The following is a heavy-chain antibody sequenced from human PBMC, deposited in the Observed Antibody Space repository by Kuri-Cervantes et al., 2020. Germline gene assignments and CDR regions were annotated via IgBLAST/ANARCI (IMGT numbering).Heavy chain of an antibody. D-gene: IGHD2-15*01. J-gene: IGHJ5*02. CDR2: IYSGGST. CDR3: AREAQRCSGGSCYFGRHNWFDP. V-gene: IGHV3-53*01. Sequence: GGSLRLSCAASGFTVSSNYMSWVRQAPGKGLEWVSVIYSGGSTYYADSVKGRFTISRDNSKNTLYLQMNSLRAEDTAVYYCAREAQRCSGGSCYFGRHNWFDPWGQGTLVTVSS. CDR1: GFTVSSNY.